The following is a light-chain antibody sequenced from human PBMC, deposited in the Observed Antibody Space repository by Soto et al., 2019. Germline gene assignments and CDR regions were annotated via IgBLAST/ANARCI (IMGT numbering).Light chain of an antibody. CDR2: GAS. J-gene: IGKJ4*01. V-gene: IGKV3-20*01. CDR3: QQYKNWPLT. Sequence: EIVLTQSPGTLSLSPGERATLACRASQSVSSSYLAWYQQKPGQAPRLVIYGASTRATGIPARFSGSGSGTDFTLTISSLQSEDFAVYYCQQYKNWPLTFGGGTKVDI. CDR1: QSVSSSY.